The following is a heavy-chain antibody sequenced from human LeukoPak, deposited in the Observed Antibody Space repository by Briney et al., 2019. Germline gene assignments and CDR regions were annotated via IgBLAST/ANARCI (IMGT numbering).Heavy chain of an antibody. CDR1: GFSFSRYS. CDR2: ISSSTTYI. J-gene: IGHJ6*02. Sequence: GGSLRLSCAASGFSFSRYSLSWVRQAPGKGLEWISLISSSTTYIYYADSVKGRFTISRDNAKNSVFLQMNSLRAEDTAVYYCATDWVWFGEIFDGMEVWGQGTTVTVSS. V-gene: IGHV3-21*01. D-gene: IGHD3-10*01. CDR3: ATDWVWFGEIFDGMEV.